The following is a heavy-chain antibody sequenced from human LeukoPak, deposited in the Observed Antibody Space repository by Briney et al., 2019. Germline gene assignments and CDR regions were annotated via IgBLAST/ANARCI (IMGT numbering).Heavy chain of an antibody. CDR1: GGSFSNYI. J-gene: IGHJ4*02. D-gene: IGHD3-16*01. CDR3: AREHPRGEVDDFDY. V-gene: IGHV4-34*12. Sequence: SETLSLTCGVSGGSFSNYIWSWVRQPPGKGLEWIGEILQGGVTNYNSSLKSRISISVDTSKNQFSLKLTSVTAADTAVYYCAREHPRGEVDDFDYWGQGTLVTVSS. CDR2: ILQGGVT.